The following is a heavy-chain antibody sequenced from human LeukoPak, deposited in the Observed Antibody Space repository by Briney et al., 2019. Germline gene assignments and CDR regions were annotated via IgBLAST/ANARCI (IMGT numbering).Heavy chain of an antibody. CDR1: GFTFSTFN. D-gene: IGHD1-26*01. CDR2: ISRDSTYK. V-gene: IGHV3-21*05. J-gene: IGHJ5*02. CDR3: ARPSSGNYARSES. Sequence: GGSLRLSCAASGFTFSTFNVNWVRQAPGKGLEWVSFISRDSTYKYYADSVKGRFTISRDDANNTLYLQMNSLRAEDTAVYYCARPSSGNYARSESWGQGTLVTVSS.